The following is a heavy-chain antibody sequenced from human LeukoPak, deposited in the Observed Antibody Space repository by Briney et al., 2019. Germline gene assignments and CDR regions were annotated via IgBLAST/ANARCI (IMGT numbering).Heavy chain of an antibody. Sequence: GGSLRLSCAASGFSFSSYGMHWVRQAPGKGLEWVAFIRYDGSNKYTAGSVRGRFTISRDNAKNSLYLQMNSLRAEDTAVYYCARGSLDYYGSAYYMDVWGKGTTVTVSS. V-gene: IGHV3-30*02. CDR2: IRYDGSNK. D-gene: IGHD3-10*01. CDR3: ARGSLDYYGSAYYMDV. CDR1: GFSFSSYG. J-gene: IGHJ6*03.